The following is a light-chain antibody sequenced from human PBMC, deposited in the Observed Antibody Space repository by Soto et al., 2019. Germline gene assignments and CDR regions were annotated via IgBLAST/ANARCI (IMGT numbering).Light chain of an antibody. CDR3: QSFDSSLTGLI. J-gene: IGLJ2*01. V-gene: IGLV1-40*01. CDR2: ANT. CDR1: NSNIGAGSG. Sequence: QSVLTQPPSVTGAPGQRVTISCTGNNSNIGAGSGVNWYQQFPDKAPKLLIYANTNRPSGVPDRFSGSTSATSASLAITGRQTQDEADYYCQSFDSSLTGLIFGGGTKVTVL.